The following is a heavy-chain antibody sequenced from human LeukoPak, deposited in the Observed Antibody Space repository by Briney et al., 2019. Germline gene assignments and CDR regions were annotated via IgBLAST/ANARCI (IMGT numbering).Heavy chain of an antibody. CDR3: EDGIRDFDWLLCDY. V-gene: IGHV3-20*01. CDR1: GFTLDDYG. CDR2: INWNGGYT. D-gene: IGHD3-9*01. J-gene: IGHJ4*02. Sequence: GGSMRLSCAASGFTLDDYGMSWVRQTPGKGLKWVTGINWNGGYTGYVDSVKGRFTISRDNAKNSLYLQMNSLRAEDTFFYHAEDGIRDFDWLLCDYWGQGTLVTVSS.